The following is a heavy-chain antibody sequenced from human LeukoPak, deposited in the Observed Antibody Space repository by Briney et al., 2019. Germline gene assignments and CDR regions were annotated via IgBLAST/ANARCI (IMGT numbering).Heavy chain of an antibody. CDR3: ARDYCSSTSCFPSGTNYFDS. CDR1: GFTFSSYS. J-gene: IGHJ4*02. D-gene: IGHD2-2*01. V-gene: IGHV3-21*01. Sequence: GGSLRLSCAASGFTFSSYSMNWVRQAPGKGLEWVSSISSSSSYIYNADSVEGRFTISRDNAKNSLYLQMNSLRAEDTAVYYCARDYCSSTSCFPSGTNYFDSWGQGTPVTVSS. CDR2: ISSSSSYI.